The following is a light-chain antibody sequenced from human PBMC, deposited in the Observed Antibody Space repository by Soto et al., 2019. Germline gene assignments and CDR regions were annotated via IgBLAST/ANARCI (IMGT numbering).Light chain of an antibody. Sequence: DIQMTQSPSTPSASVGDRVTVTCRGIQSFSSWLAWYQQKPGKAPKLLIYDVSSLESGVPSRFSGSGSGTEFTLTISSLQPDDFATYYCQQFRTFGQGTKVDIK. CDR3: QQFRT. V-gene: IGKV1-5*01. CDR1: QSFSSW. J-gene: IGKJ1*01. CDR2: DVS.